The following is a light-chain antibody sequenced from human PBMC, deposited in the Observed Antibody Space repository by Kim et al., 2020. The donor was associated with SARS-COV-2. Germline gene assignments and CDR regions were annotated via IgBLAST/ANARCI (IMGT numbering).Light chain of an antibody. V-gene: IGKV3-15*01. Sequence: ILMTQSPVTLSVSPGERATLSCRASQSVSSNLAWYQQKPGQAPRLLIFGASTRATGVPARCSGSGFGTQFTLTISSLQSEDFALYFCQQFDNWPPTFGQGTKVEIK. J-gene: IGKJ1*01. CDR1: QSVSSN. CDR2: GAS. CDR3: QQFDNWPPT.